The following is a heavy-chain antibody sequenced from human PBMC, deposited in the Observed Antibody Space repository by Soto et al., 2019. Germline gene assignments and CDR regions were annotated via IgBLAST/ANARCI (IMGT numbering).Heavy chain of an antibody. CDR1: GFTFSSYG. Sequence: QVQLVESGGGVVQPGRSLRLSCAASGFTFSSYGMHWVRQAPGKGLEWVAVIWYDGSNKYYADSVKGRFTISRNNSKTTLYLQMNSLRAEDTAVYYCARANRYYDSSGSAPSAFDIWGQGTMVTVSS. CDR3: ARANRYYDSSGSAPSAFDI. CDR2: IWYDGSNK. D-gene: IGHD3-22*01. V-gene: IGHV3-33*01. J-gene: IGHJ3*02.